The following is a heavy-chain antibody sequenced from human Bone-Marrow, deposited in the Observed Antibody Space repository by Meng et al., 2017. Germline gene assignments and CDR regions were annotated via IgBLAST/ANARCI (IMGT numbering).Heavy chain of an antibody. D-gene: IGHD6-19*01. CDR3: AGSYSSGWYFSSAYFDY. CDR2: IKSEADGGTT. J-gene: IGHJ4*02. Sequence: GESLKISCVASGFFFGNAWMSWVRQAPGKGLEWVGRIKSEADGGTTDYAAPVKDRFTISRDDSKNTLYLQMNSLRAEDTAVYYCAGSYSSGWYFSSAYFDYWGQGTLVTVSS. CDR1: GFFFGNAW. V-gene: IGHV3-15*01.